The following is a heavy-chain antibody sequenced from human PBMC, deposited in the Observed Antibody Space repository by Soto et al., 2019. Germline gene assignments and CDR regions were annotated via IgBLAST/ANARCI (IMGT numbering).Heavy chain of an antibody. CDR3: GRTGTTHGPAGYAFDM. J-gene: IGHJ3*02. CDR2: TYYRSKWYN. V-gene: IGHV6-1*01. Sequence: SETLSLTCAISADSVSSNSAAWNWIRQSPSRGLEWLGRTYYRSKWYNDYAVSVKSRITINPDTSKNQFSLKLNSVTPEDTAVYYCGRTGTTHGPAGYAFDMWGQGTMVTVSS. CDR1: ADSVSSNSAA. D-gene: IGHD1-1*01.